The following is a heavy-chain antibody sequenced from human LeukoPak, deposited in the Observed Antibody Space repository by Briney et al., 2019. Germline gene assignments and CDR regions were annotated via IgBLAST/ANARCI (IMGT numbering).Heavy chain of an antibody. Sequence: KPSETLSLTCTVSGYSISSGYYWGWIRQPPGKGLEWIGSIYHSGSTYYNPSLKSRVTISVDTSKNQFSLKLSSVTAADTAVYYSARTFLYSNSYFDYWGQGTLVTVSS. J-gene: IGHJ4*02. D-gene: IGHD4-11*01. V-gene: IGHV4-38-2*02. CDR3: ARTFLYSNSYFDY. CDR1: GYSISSGYY. CDR2: IYHSGST.